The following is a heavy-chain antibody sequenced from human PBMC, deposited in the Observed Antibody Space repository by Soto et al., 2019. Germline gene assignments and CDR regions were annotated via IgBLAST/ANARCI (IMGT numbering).Heavy chain of an antibody. Sequence: GGSLRLSCAISGFTFCGPAMSWGRQAPGEGLECVSSITGSGGSTYYADSVKGRFTISRDKSKNTLYLQMNSLRAEDTAVYYCAKDLQFSGWLSAQTFDYWGQGTQVTVSS. CDR3: AKDLQFSGWLSAQTFDY. V-gene: IGHV3-23*01. D-gene: IGHD6-19*01. CDR1: GFTFCGPA. CDR2: ITGSGGST. J-gene: IGHJ4*02.